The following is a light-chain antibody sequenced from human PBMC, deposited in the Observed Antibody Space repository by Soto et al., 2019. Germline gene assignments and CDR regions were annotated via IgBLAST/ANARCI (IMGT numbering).Light chain of an antibody. CDR3: QQYGTSPLT. CDR2: GAD. J-gene: IGKJ3*01. V-gene: IGKV3-20*01. CDR1: ENVYINS. Sequence: EIVLTQSPGTLFLSPGEGATLSCRASENVYINSLAWYQQKPGQPPRLLIYGADTRASAVPDRFSGSGSGADFTLTITGLEPEDFAVYYCQQYGTSPLTFGPGTRVD.